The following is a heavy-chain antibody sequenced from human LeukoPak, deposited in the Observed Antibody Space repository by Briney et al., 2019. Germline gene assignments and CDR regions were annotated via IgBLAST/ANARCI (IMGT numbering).Heavy chain of an antibody. Sequence: GGSLRLSCAASGFTFSSYWMSWVRQAPGKGLEWVSSISSSSSYIYYADSVKGRFTISRDNAKNSLYLQMNSLRAEDTAVYYCASTPAGRFGEFPSYNWFDPWGQGTLVTVSS. D-gene: IGHD3-10*01. CDR1: GFTFSSYW. V-gene: IGHV3-21*01. J-gene: IGHJ5*02. CDR3: ASTPAGRFGEFPSYNWFDP. CDR2: ISSSSSYI.